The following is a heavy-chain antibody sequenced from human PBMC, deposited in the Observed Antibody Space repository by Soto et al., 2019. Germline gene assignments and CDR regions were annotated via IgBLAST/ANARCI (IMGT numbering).Heavy chain of an antibody. Sequence: ASVKVSCKASGYTFTTYGISWVRQAPGQGLEWMGWISGYNDNTKYAQNLRGRVTMTTDTSTTTAYMELRSLRSDDTAVYYCARGYCSGGSCYGTDYWGQGTPVTVSS. CDR1: GYTFTTYG. D-gene: IGHD2-15*01. V-gene: IGHV1-18*01. CDR3: ARGYCSGGSCYGTDY. J-gene: IGHJ4*02. CDR2: ISGYNDNT.